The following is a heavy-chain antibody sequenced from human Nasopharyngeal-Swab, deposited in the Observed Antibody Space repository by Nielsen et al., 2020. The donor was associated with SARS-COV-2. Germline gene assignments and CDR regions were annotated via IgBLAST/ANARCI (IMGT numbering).Heavy chain of an antibody. CDR1: GFTFSSYG. CDR3: VRGLWFGELRGSGY. CDR2: IWYDGSNK. V-gene: IGHV3-33*01. Sequence: GGSLRLSCAASGFTFSSYGLHWVRQAPGKGLEWVAVIWYDGSNKYYADSVKGRFTISRDNSKNTLYLQMNSLRDEDTAVYYCVRGLWFGELRGSGYWGQGTLVTVSS. J-gene: IGHJ4*02. D-gene: IGHD3-10*01.